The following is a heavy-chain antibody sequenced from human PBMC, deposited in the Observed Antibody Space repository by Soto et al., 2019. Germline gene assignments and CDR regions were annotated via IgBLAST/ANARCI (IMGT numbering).Heavy chain of an antibody. CDR2: INHSGGT. CDR1: GWSFSGYQ. V-gene: IGHV4-34*01. J-gene: IGHJ4*02. D-gene: IGHD6-25*01. Sequence: QVQLQQWGAGLLKPSETLSLTCAVNGWSFSGYQWTWFRQPPGKGLEWMGEINHSGGTNYNASLESRVTISLDTSKNQFSLSLASVTAADTAVYYCARGWRAAFDHWGQGTLVTVS. CDR3: ARGWRAAFDH.